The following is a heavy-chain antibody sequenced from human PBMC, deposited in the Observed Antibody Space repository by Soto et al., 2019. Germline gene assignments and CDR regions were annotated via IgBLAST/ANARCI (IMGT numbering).Heavy chain of an antibody. V-gene: IGHV4-34*01. J-gene: IGHJ6*02. Sequence: PSETLSLTCAVYGGSFSGYYWSWIRQPPGKGLEWSGEINHSGSTNYNPSLKSRVTISVDTSKNQFSLKLSSVTAADTAVYYCARGRGKYYDFWSGYQNYYGMDVWGQGTTVTV. D-gene: IGHD3-3*01. CDR1: GGSFSGYY. CDR2: INHSGST. CDR3: ARGRGKYYDFWSGYQNYYGMDV.